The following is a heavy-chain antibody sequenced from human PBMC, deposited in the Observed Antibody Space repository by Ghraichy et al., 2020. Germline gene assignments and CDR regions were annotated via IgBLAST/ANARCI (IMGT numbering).Heavy chain of an antibody. D-gene: IGHD4-17*01. J-gene: IGHJ4*02. CDR1: GFSLSTTRVG. CDR2: IFWDDDK. Sequence: SGPTLVKSTQTLTLTCTFSGFSLSTTRVGVAWIRQPPGKALEWLALIFWDDDKRYSPFLPARLTITKDTSKNQVVLIMTNVDPVDTATYYCARLTTSLVYYFDAWGQGALVTVSS. CDR3: ARLTTSLVYYFDA. V-gene: IGHV2-5*02.